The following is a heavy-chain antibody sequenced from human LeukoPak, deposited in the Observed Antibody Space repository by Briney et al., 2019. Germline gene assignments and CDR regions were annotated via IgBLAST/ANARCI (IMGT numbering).Heavy chain of an antibody. CDR3: AKGADNDYGDYYYYYGMDV. CDR1: GFTFSSYA. CDR2: ISGSGGST. Sequence: PGGSLRLSCAASGFTFSSYAMSWVRQAPGKGLEWVSAISGSGGSTCYADSVKGRFTISRDNSKNTLYLQMNSLRAEDTAVYYCAKGADNDYGDYYYYYGMDVWGQGTTVTVSS. V-gene: IGHV3-23*01. J-gene: IGHJ6*02. D-gene: IGHD4-17*01.